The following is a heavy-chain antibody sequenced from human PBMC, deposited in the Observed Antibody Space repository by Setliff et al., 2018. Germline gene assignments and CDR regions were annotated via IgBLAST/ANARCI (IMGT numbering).Heavy chain of an antibody. D-gene: IGHD5-18*01. Sequence: KSSETLSLTCAVYGGSFSGYYWSWIRQPPGKGLEWIGEINHSGSTNYNPSLKSRVTISVDTPKNQFSLKLSSVTAADTAVYYCARAPGYSYGYYYYGMDVWGQGTTVTVSS. J-gene: IGHJ6*02. CDR3: ARAPGYSYGYYYYGMDV. V-gene: IGHV4-34*01. CDR1: GGSFSGYY. CDR2: INHSGST.